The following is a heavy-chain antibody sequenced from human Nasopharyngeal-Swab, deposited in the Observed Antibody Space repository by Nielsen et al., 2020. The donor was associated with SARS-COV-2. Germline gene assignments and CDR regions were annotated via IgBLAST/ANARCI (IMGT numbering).Heavy chain of an antibody. CDR2: INHSGST. V-gene: IGHV4-34*01. Sequence: WIRQPPGKGLEWIGEINHSGSTNYNPSLKSRVTISVDTSKNQFSLKLSSVTAADTAVYYCARVPLGRVRGVNLLDYWGQGTLVTVSS. D-gene: IGHD3-10*01. CDR3: ARVPLGRVRGVNLLDY. J-gene: IGHJ4*02.